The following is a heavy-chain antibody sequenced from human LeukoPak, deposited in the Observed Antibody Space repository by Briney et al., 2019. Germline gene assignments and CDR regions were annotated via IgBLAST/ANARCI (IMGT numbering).Heavy chain of an antibody. D-gene: IGHD3-3*01. V-gene: IGHV1-69*13. CDR2: IIPIFGTA. CDR3: ARAPPYYDFWSGYIN. Sequence: GASVKVSCKASGGTFSSYAISWVRQAPGQGLEWMGGIIPIFGTANYAQKFQGRVTITADESTSTAYMELSSLRSEDTAVYYCARAPPYYDFWSGYINWGQGTLVTVSS. J-gene: IGHJ4*02. CDR1: GGTFSSYA.